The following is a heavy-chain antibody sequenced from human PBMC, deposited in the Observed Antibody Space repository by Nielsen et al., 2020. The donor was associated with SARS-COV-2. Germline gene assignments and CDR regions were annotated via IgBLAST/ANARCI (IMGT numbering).Heavy chain of an antibody. V-gene: IGHV3-11*05. CDR2: ISSSSSYT. J-gene: IGHJ6*02. D-gene: IGHD2-21*02. CDR3: AREERVVTAFHYGMDV. Sequence: GESLKISCAAPGFTFSDYYMSWIRQAPGKGLEWVSYISSSSSYTNYADSVKGRFTISRDNAKNSLYLQMNSLRAEDTAVYYCAREERVVTAFHYGMDVWGQGTTVTVSS. CDR1: GFTFSDYY.